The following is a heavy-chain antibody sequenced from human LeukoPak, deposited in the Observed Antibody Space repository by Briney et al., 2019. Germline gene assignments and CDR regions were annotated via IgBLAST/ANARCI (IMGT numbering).Heavy chain of an antibody. D-gene: IGHD3-22*01. CDR1: GFTFSTYS. J-gene: IGHJ4*02. V-gene: IGHV3-48*01. CDR3: AKDYYDISGSRYDF. Sequence: GGSLRLSCAASGFTFSTYSMKWVRQAPGKGLEWVSYISDSSAMYYADSVRGRFTTSRENDKNSLFLQMNSLRAEDTAVYYCAKDYYDISGSRYDFWGQGTLVTVSS. CDR2: ISDSSAM.